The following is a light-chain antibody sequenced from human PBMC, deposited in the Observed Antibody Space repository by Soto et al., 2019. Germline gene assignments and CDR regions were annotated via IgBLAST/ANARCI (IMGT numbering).Light chain of an antibody. CDR1: QGISNY. CDR3: QKYNSAPPFT. Sequence: DIQMTQSPSSLSASVGDRVTITCRASQGISNYLAWYQQKPGKVPKLLIYAASTLQSGVPSRFSGSGSGTDFTSTISSLQPEDVATYYCQKYNSAPPFTFGPGTKVDIK. V-gene: IGKV1-27*01. J-gene: IGKJ3*01. CDR2: AAS.